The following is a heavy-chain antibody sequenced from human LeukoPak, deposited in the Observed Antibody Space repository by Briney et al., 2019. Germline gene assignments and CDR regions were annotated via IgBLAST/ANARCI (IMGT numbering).Heavy chain of an antibody. CDR3: ARDRATGDSSGWFVFDY. Sequence: GGSLRLSCAASGFTFSSYSMNWVRQAPGKGLEWVSSISSSSSYIYYADSVKGRFTISRDNAKNSLYLLMNSLRAEDTAVYYCARDRATGDSSGWFVFDYWGQGILVTVSS. V-gene: IGHV3-21*01. CDR2: ISSSSSYI. J-gene: IGHJ4*02. D-gene: IGHD6-19*01. CDR1: GFTFSSYS.